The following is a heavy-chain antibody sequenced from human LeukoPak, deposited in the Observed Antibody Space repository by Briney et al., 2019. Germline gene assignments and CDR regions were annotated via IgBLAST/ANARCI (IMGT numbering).Heavy chain of an antibody. D-gene: IGHD3-22*01. CDR1: GVPFSGSY. Sequence: SETLSLTCGVYGVPFSGSYWSWIRQPPGKGLEWIGEINHSGSTNYNPSLKSRVTMSVDTSRNQFSLKLSSVTAADTAVYYCARPGRGYKVWYFDLWGRGTLVTVSS. J-gene: IGHJ2*01. V-gene: IGHV4-34*01. CDR2: INHSGST. CDR3: ARPGRGYKVWYFDL.